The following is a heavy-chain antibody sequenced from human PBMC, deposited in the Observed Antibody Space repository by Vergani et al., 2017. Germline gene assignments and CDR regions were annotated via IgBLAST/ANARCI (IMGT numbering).Heavy chain of an antibody. CDR2: IRSKAYGQAT. D-gene: IGHD3-10*01. Sequence: EVQLVESGGDLVQPGRSLRLSCTASGFTFDYYAMAWFRQAPGQGLEWVGGIRSKAYGQATIYAASVKGRFTISRDDSKSIAYLQMNNLQTEDTAMYYCVRDQVTMLRGSDALDIWGQGTRGTVSS. J-gene: IGHJ3*02. CDR1: GFTFDYYA. CDR3: VRDQVTMLRGSDALDI. V-gene: IGHV3-49*03.